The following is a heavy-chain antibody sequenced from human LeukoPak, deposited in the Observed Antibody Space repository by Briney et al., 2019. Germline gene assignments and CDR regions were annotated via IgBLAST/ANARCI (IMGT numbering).Heavy chain of an antibody. Sequence: PGGSLRLSCAASGFTIDDYAMHWVRQAPGKGLEWVSGISWNSGSIGYADSVKGRFTISRDNAKNSLYLQMNSLRAEDTALYYCAKSSSGWSWPGSPDYWGQGTLVTVSS. J-gene: IGHJ4*02. CDR1: GFTIDDYA. CDR2: ISWNSGSI. V-gene: IGHV3-9*01. D-gene: IGHD6-19*01. CDR3: AKSSSGWSWPGSPDY.